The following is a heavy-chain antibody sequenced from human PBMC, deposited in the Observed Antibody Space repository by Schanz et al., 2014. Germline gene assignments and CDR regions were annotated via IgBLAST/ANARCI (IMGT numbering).Heavy chain of an antibody. Sequence: EVQLVESGGGFVQPGGSLGLSCVVSGFTVSSDHMSWVRQAPGKGLEWVSSISHSGGSKYYADSVKGRFTISRDNAKNTLYLQMNSLRAEDTAVYYCARDSRPNYDFLTAYYSIDYWGQGTLVTVSS. J-gene: IGHJ4*02. V-gene: IGHV3-66*01. CDR1: GFTVSSDH. CDR3: ARDSRPNYDFLTAYYSIDY. D-gene: IGHD3-9*01. CDR2: SHSGGSK.